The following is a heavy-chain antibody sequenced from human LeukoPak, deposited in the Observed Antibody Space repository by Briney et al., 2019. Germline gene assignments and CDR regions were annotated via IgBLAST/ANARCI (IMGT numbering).Heavy chain of an antibody. CDR3: AKPFTYGSGSSFQTFDS. Sequence: PGGSLRLSCAASGFTFSSYAMSWVRQAPGKGLEWVSAISGSGGSTYYADSVKGRFTISRDNSKNTLYLQMNSLRAEDTAVYYCAKPFTYGSGSSFQTFDSWGQGILVTVSS. CDR2: ISGSGGST. CDR1: GFTFSSYA. V-gene: IGHV3-23*01. D-gene: IGHD3-10*01. J-gene: IGHJ4*02.